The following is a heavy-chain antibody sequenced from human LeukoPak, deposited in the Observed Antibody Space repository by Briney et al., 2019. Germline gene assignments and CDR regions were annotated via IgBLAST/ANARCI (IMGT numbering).Heavy chain of an antibody. CDR3: ARDSGYSSGWS. D-gene: IGHD6-19*01. J-gene: IGHJ4*02. CDR2: INHSGST. Sequence: SETLSLTCAVYGGSFSGYYWSWIRQPPGKGLEWIGEINHSGSTNYIPSLKSRVTISVDTSKNQFSLKLSSVTAADTAVYYCARDSGYSSGWSWGQGTLVTVSS. V-gene: IGHV4-34*01. CDR1: GGSFSGYY.